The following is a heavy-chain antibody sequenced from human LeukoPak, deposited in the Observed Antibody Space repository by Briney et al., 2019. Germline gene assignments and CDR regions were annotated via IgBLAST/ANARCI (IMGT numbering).Heavy chain of an antibody. V-gene: IGHV4-59*08. D-gene: IGHD2-21*02. CDR2: GYYTGST. J-gene: IGHJ3*01. Sequence: SETLSLTCTISGGSINNYYWNWIRQPPGKGLEWIGYGYYTGSTKYNPSLQRRVAISLDTSTSQLSLKMTSVTAADTAVYYCARRSVVTDVRLGTFDFWGAGTMVAVSS. CDR1: GGSINNYY. CDR3: ARRSVVTDVRLGTFDF.